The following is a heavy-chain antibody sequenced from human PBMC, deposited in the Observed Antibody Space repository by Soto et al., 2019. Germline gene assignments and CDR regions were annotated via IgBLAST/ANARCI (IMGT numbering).Heavy chain of an antibody. CDR1: GYTLTELS. D-gene: IGHD6-6*01. Sequence: ASVKVSCKVSGYTLTELSMHWVRQAPGKGLEWMGGFDPEDGETIYAQKFQGRVTMTEDTSTDTAYMELSSLRSEDTAVYYCATDHSSSASKHYYYYGMDVWGQGTTVTVSS. V-gene: IGHV1-24*01. CDR3: ATDHSSSASKHYYYYGMDV. CDR2: FDPEDGET. J-gene: IGHJ6*02.